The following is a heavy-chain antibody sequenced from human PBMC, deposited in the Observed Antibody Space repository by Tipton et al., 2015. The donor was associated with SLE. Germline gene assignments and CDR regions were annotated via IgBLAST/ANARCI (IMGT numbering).Heavy chain of an antibody. CDR2: VFYSGNT. V-gene: IGHV4-39*07. CDR3: ARDFRAVAGRFFYYYMDV. D-gene: IGHD6-13*01. CDR1: GGSISTTDHY. Sequence: TLSLTCSVSGGSISTTDHYWGWIRQPPGKGLEWIGSVFYSGNTYYNPSVTSRVTIALDTSRNEFSLEMTSVTTADTGVYYCARDFRAVAGRFFYYYMDVWGKGTTVTV. J-gene: IGHJ6*03.